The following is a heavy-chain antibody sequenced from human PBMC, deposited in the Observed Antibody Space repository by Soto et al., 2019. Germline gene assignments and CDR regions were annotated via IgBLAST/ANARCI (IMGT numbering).Heavy chain of an antibody. CDR1: GGTFSSYA. J-gene: IGHJ6*02. V-gene: IGHV1-69*13. CDR2: IIPIFGTA. D-gene: IGHD6-13*01. Sequence: GASVKVSCKASGGTFSSYAISWVRQAPGQGLEWKGGIIPIFGTANYAQKFQGRVTITADESTSTAYMELSSLRSEDTAVYYCAREAGNGSSWYYEIYGMDVWGQGTTVTVSS. CDR3: AREAGNGSSWYYEIYGMDV.